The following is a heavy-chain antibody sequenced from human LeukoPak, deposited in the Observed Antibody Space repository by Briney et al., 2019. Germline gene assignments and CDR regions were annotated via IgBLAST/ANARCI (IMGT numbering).Heavy chain of an antibody. D-gene: IGHD6-19*01. CDR3: AKDRAQYSSGWYD. J-gene: IGHJ4*02. V-gene: IGHV3-30*02. CDR1: GFTFSSYG. CDR2: IRYDGSNK. Sequence: PGGSLRLSCAASGFTFSSYGMHWVRQAPGKGLEWVAFIRYDGSNKYYADSVKGRFTISRDNSKNTLYLQMNSLRAEDTAVYYCAKDRAQYSSGWYDWDQGTLVTVSS.